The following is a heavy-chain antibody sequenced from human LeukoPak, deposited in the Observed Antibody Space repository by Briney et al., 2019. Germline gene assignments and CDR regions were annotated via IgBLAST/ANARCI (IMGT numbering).Heavy chain of an antibody. Sequence: ASVKVSCKASGYTFTSYAMHWVRQAPGQRLEWMGWINAGNGNTKYSQKFQGRVTITRDTSASTAYMELSSLRSEDTAMYYCARDGGNSGYDFFDYWGQGTLVTVSS. J-gene: IGHJ4*02. CDR2: INAGNGNT. V-gene: IGHV1-3*01. CDR1: GYTFTSYA. CDR3: ARDGGNSGYDFFDY. D-gene: IGHD5-12*01.